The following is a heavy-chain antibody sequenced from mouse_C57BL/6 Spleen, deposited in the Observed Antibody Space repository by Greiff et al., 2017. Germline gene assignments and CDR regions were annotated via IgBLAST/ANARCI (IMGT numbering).Heavy chain of an antibody. CDR3: ARAYEYDDGAWFAY. CDR2: IYPRSGNT. D-gene: IGHD2-4*01. J-gene: IGHJ3*01. CDR1: GYTFTSYG. V-gene: IGHV1-81*01. Sequence: QVQLQQSGAELARPGASVKLSCKASGYTFTSYGISWVKQRTGQGLEWIGEIYPRSGNTYYNEKFKGKATLTADKSSSTAYMALRSLTSEDSAVSFCARAYEYDDGAWFAYWGQGTLVTVSA.